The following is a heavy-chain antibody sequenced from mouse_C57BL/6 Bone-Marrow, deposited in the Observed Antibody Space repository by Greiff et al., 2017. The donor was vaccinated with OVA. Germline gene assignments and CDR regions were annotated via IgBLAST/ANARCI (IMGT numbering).Heavy chain of an antibody. CDR3: ATDYLGPMDY. CDR2: IDPANGNT. V-gene: IGHV14-3*01. D-gene: IGHD2-4*01. CDR1: GFNIKNTY. J-gene: IGHJ4*01. Sequence: EVKLVESVAELVRPGASVKLSCTASGFNIKNTYMHWVKQRPEQGLEWIGRIDPANGNTRYAPKFQGKATITADTSSNTAYLQLSSLTSEDAAICYCATDYLGPMDYWGQGTSVTVSS.